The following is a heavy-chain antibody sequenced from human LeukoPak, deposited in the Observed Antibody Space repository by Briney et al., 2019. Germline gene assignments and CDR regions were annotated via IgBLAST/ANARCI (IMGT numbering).Heavy chain of an antibody. V-gene: IGHV4-34*01. CDR1: GASFSGYY. D-gene: IGHD3-10*01. CDR2: INHSGST. Sequence: SETLSLTCAVYGASFSGYYWSWIRQPPGKGLEWIGEINHSGSTNYNPSLKSRVTISVDTSKNQFSLKLSSVTAADTAVYYCARRGYYGSGSYYNNWFDPWGQGTLVTVSS. J-gene: IGHJ5*02. CDR3: ARRGYYGSGSYYNNWFDP.